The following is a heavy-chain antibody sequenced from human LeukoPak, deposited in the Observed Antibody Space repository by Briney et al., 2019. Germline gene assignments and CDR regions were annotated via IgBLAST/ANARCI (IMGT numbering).Heavy chain of an antibody. CDR1: GFTFSSHW. CDR3: TRGPPDGSGNYYPGDF. CDR2: ISSDGTNT. V-gene: IGHV3-74*01. Sequence: GGSLRLSCTASGFTFSSHWMHWVRQAPGKGLVWVSRISSDGTNTNYADSVKGRFTISRDNAKNTLYLQMNSLRVEDTAVYYCTRGPPDGSGNYYPGDFWGQGTLVTVSS. J-gene: IGHJ4*02. D-gene: IGHD3-10*01.